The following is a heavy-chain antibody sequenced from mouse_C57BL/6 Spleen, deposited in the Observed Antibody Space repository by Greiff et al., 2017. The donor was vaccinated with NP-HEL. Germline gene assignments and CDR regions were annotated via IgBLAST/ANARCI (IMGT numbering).Heavy chain of an antibody. J-gene: IGHJ4*01. V-gene: IGHV1-18*01. CDR1: GYTFTDYN. CDR2: INPNNGGT. D-gene: IGHD1-1*01. CDR3: ARRGSSYVDYAMDY. Sequence: EVKLQESGPELVKPGASVKIPCKASGYTFTDYNMDWVKQSHGKSLEWIGDINPNNGGTIYNQKFKGKATLTVDKSSSTAYMELRSLTSEDTAVYYCARRGSSYVDYAMDYWGQGTSVTVSS.